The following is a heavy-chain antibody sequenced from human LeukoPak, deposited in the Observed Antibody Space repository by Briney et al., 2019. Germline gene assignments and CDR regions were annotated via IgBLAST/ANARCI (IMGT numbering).Heavy chain of an antibody. CDR3: ARGRTRKYYYDSSGYPSAFDI. CDR1: GGSSSGYY. Sequence: PSETLYLTCAVYGGSSSGYYWSWIRQPPGKGLEWIGEINHSGSTNYNPSLKSRVTISVDTSKNQFSLKLSSVTAADTAVYYCARGRTRKYYYDSSGYPSAFDIWGQGTMVTVSS. J-gene: IGHJ3*02. CDR2: INHSGST. V-gene: IGHV4-34*01. D-gene: IGHD3-22*01.